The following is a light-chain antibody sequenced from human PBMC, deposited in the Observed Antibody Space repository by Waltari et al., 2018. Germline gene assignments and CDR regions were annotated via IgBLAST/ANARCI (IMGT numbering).Light chain of an antibody. CDR3: QQYNNWWT. CDR2: GAS. V-gene: IGKV3-15*01. CDR1: QSVSSN. Sequence: EIVMTQSPATLSVSPGERATLSCRASQSVSSNLAWYQQQPGQAPRLLIYGASTRATGIPARFSCSGSGTEFTLSISSLQSEDFAVYYCQQYNNWWTFGQGTKVEIK. J-gene: IGKJ1*01.